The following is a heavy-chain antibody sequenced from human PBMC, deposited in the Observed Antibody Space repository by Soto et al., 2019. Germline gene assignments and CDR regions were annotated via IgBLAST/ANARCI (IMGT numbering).Heavy chain of an antibody. D-gene: IGHD6-13*01. Sequence: PVGSLRLSCTASEFSFSTSWMYWVRQAPGKGLEWVAAIKQDGSEKYYVDSVKGRFTISRDNAKNSVYLQLDSLRAEDTAVYYCSRSRVNWGQGILVTVSS. CDR1: EFSFSTSW. CDR2: IKQDGSEK. J-gene: IGHJ4*02. V-gene: IGHV3-7*01. CDR3: SRSRVN.